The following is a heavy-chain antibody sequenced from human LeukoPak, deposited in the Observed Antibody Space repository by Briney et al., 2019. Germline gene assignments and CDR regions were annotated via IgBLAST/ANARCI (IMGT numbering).Heavy chain of an antibody. CDR1: GFTFSSYA. CDR2: ISGSGGST. CDR3: ATPLTMVRGARYYYGMDV. J-gene: IGHJ6*02. V-gene: IGHV3-23*01. D-gene: IGHD3-10*01. Sequence: GGSPRLSCAASGFTFSSYAMSWVRQAPGKGLEWVSAISGSGGSTYYADSVKGRFTISRDNSKNTLYLQMNSLRAEDTAVYYCATPLTMVRGARYYYGMDVRGQGTTVTVSS.